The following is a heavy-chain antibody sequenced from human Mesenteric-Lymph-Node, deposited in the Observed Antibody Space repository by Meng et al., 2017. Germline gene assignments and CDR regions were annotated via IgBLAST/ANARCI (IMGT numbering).Heavy chain of an antibody. CDR3: ARDLIAVAGVPGY. CDR1: GGSISSSSYY. D-gene: IGHD6-19*01. CDR2: IYYSGST. Sequence: SETLSLTCTVSGGSISSSSYYWGWIRQPPGKGLEWIGSIYYSGSTYYNPSLKSRVTISVDTSKNQFSLKLSSVTAADTAVYYCARDLIAVAGVPGYWGQGTLVTVSS. V-gene: IGHV4-39*07. J-gene: IGHJ4*02.